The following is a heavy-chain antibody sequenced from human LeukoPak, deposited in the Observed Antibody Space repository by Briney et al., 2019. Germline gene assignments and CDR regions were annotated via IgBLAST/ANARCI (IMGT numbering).Heavy chain of an antibody. CDR3: AKELGHTLPFDC. V-gene: IGHV3-74*01. D-gene: IGHD2-2*02. J-gene: IGHJ4*02. CDR1: GFTFSSFW. Sequence: GGPLRLSCAASGFTFSSFWMHWVRHAPGEGLVWVSRINTDGSSTDYADSVKGRFTISRDNAKNTLYLQMNSLRAEDTAVYYCAKELGHTLPFDCWGQGTLVTVSS. CDR2: INTDGSST.